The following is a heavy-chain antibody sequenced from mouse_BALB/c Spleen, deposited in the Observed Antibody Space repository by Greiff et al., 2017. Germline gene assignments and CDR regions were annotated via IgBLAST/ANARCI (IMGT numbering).Heavy chain of an antibody. CDR3: AKIYYGNYDAMDY. CDR2: ISYSGST. J-gene: IGHJ4*01. D-gene: IGHD2-1*01. V-gene: IGHV3-8*02. CDR1: GDSITSGY. Sequence: EVKVEESGPSLVKPSQTLSLTCSVTGDSITSGYWNWIRKFPGNKLEYMGYISYSGSTYYNPSLKSRISITRDTSKNQYYLQLNSVTTEDTATYYCAKIYYGNYDAMDYWGQGTSVTVSS.